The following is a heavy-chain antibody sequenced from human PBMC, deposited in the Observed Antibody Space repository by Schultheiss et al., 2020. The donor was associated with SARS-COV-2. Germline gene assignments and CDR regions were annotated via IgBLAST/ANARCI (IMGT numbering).Heavy chain of an antibody. CDR2: INPNSGGT. J-gene: IGHJ4*02. CDR1: GYTFTGYY. Sequence: ASVKVSCKASGYTFTGYYMHWLRQAPGQGLEWMGRINPNSGGTNYAQKFQGSVTMTRDTSISTAYMELSRLRSDDTAVYYCASGVCSSTSCYIDYWGQGTLVTVSS. D-gene: IGHD2-2*02. V-gene: IGHV1-2*06. CDR3: ASGVCSSTSCYIDY.